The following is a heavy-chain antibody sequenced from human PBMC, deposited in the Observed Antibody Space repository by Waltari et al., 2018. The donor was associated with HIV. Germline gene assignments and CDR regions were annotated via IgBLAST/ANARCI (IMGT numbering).Heavy chain of an antibody. V-gene: IGHV3-23*04. Sequence: EVQLVESGGGLVQPGGSLRLSCAASGFTFSNYHMSWVRQAPGKGLEWVSTISGSGSSTYYADSVKGRFTISRDKSRNTLYLQMNSLRAEDTAVYYCAKDYAAAGRDDTFDIWGQGTMVTVSS. CDR3: AKDYAAAGRDDTFDI. CDR2: ISGSGSST. D-gene: IGHD6-13*01. J-gene: IGHJ3*02. CDR1: GFTFSNYH.